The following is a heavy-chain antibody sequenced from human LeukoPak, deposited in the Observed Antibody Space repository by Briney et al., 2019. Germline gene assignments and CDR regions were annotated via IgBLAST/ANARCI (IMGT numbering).Heavy chain of an antibody. Sequence: KPSETLSLTCTVSGGSISSSSYYWGWIRQPPGKGLEWIGSIYYSGSTYYNPSLKSRVTISVDTPKNQFSLKLSSVTAADTAVYYCARHVAIFGVVNDAFDIWGQGTMVTVSS. D-gene: IGHD3-3*01. CDR1: GGSISSSSYY. CDR2: IYYSGST. V-gene: IGHV4-39*01. J-gene: IGHJ3*02. CDR3: ARHVAIFGVVNDAFDI.